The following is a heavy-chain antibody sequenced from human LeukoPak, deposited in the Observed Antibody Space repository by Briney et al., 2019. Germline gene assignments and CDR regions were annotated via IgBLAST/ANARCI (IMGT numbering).Heavy chain of an antibody. CDR1: GYSFSSYW. Sequence: GESLKISCKGSGYSFSSYWIGWVRQRPGKGLEWMGIIYPGDSDTRYSPSFQGQVTISADKSISTAYLQWSSLKASDTAMYYCATYTAMAHDYFDYWGQGTLVTVSS. V-gene: IGHV5-51*01. CDR2: IYPGDSDT. D-gene: IGHD5-18*01. J-gene: IGHJ4*02. CDR3: ATYTAMAHDYFDY.